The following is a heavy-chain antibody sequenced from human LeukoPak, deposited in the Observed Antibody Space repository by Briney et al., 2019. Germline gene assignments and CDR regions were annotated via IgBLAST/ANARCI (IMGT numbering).Heavy chain of an antibody. Sequence: GRSLRLSCAASGFTFSSYAMHWVRQAPGKGLEWVAVISYDGSNKYYADSVKGRFTISRDNSKNTLYLQMNSLRAEDTAVYYCARERVATILPAADGPSFDYWGQGTLVTVSS. J-gene: IGHJ4*02. CDR2: ISYDGSNK. D-gene: IGHD5-12*01. CDR1: GFTFSSYA. CDR3: ARERVATILPAADGPSFDY. V-gene: IGHV3-30-3*01.